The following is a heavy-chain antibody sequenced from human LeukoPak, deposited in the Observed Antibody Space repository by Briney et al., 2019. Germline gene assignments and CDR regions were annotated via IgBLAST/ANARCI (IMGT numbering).Heavy chain of an antibody. CDR1: GGSISSYY. J-gene: IGHJ4*02. Sequence: PSETLSLTCTVSGGSISSYYWSWIRQPPGKGLEWIGYIYYSGSTNYNPFLKSRVTISVDTSKNQFSLKLSSVTAADTAVYYCARVRVDYFDYWGQGTLVTVSS. D-gene: IGHD3-3*01. CDR3: ARVRVDYFDY. CDR2: IYYSGST. V-gene: IGHV4-59*01.